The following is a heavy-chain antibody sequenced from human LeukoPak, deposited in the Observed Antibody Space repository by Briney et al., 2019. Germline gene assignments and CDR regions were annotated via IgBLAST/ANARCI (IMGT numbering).Heavy chain of an antibody. V-gene: IGHV4-59*01. Sequence: PETLSLTCTVPGGSISGYYWSWIRQPPGKGLEWIPYIYYSGSTYYNPPLKSRVTISVDTSKNQFSLNLSSVTAADTAVYYCARAMIVNYPPRGYMDVWGKGTTVTVSS. D-gene: IGHD3-22*01. CDR2: IYYSGST. CDR1: GGSISGYY. J-gene: IGHJ6*03. CDR3: ARAMIVNYPPRGYMDV.